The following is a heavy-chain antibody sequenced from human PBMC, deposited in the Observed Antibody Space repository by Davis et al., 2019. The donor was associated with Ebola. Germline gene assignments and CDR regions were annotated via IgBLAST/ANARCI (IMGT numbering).Heavy chain of an antibody. CDR3: ARVASRWYNWFDP. V-gene: IGHV4-59*01. J-gene: IGHJ5*02. CDR1: GDSINTYY. CDR2: IYYTGNV. Sequence: SETLSLTCSVSGDSINTYYWSWIRQPPGKGLEWIGYIYYTGNVEYNPSLKSRVSISVDTSANQFSLTLSSVTAADTAIYYCARVASRWYNWFDPWGQGLLVTVSS. D-gene: IGHD4-23*01.